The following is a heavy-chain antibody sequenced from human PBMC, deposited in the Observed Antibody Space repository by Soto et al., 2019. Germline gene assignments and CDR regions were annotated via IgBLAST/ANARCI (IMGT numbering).Heavy chain of an antibody. CDR1: GGSTSSGDYY. D-gene: IGHD3-10*01. J-gene: IGHJ6*02. Sequence: SETLSLTCTVSGGSTSSGDYYWSWIRQPPGKGLEWIGYIYYSGSTYYNPSLKSRVTISVDTSKNQFSLKLSSVTAADTAVHYCARDAYYYGSGSYSNYYYYGMDVWGQGTTVTVSS. V-gene: IGHV4-30-4*01. CDR3: ARDAYYYGSGSYSNYYYYGMDV. CDR2: IYYSGST.